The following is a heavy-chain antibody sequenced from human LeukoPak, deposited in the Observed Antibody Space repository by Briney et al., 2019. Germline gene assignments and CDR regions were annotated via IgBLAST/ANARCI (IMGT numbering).Heavy chain of an antibody. J-gene: IGHJ6*02. CDR1: GYTFTSYY. V-gene: IGHV1-46*01. Sequence: ASVKVSCKASGYTFTSYYMHWVRQAPGQGLEWMGIINPSGGSTSYAQKFQGRVTMTRDTSTSTVYMELSSLRSEDTAVYYCARDFGGYNFGAGGMDVWGQGTTVTVSS. CDR2: INPSGGST. D-gene: IGHD5-24*01. CDR3: ARDFGGYNFGAGGMDV.